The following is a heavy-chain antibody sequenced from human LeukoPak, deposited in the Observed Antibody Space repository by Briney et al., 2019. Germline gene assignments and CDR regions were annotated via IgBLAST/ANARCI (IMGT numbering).Heavy chain of an antibody. D-gene: IGHD3-3*01. J-gene: IGHJ3*02. CDR1: GFTFSSYG. V-gene: IGHV3-30*03. Sequence: GGSLRLSCAASGFTFSSYGMHWVRQAPGKGLEWVAVISYDGSNKYYAGSVKGRFTISRDNSKNTLYLQMNSLRAEDTAIYYCARELTTSRFAFDIWGQGTMVTVSS. CDR3: ARELTTSRFAFDI. CDR2: ISYDGSNK.